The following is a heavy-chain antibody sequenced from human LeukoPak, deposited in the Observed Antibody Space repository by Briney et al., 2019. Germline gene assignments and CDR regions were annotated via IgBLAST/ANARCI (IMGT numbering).Heavy chain of an antibody. CDR2: FDPEDGET. D-gene: IGHD2-2*02. V-gene: IGHV1-24*01. J-gene: IGHJ5*02. Sequence: ASVKVSCKVSGYTLTELSMHWVRQAPGKGLEWMGGFDPEDGETIYAQKFQGRVTMTEDTSTDTAYMETSSLRSEDTAVYYCATVPLGYCSSTSCYTCNWFDPWGQGTLVTVSS. CDR3: ATVPLGYCSSTSCYTCNWFDP. CDR1: GYTLTELS.